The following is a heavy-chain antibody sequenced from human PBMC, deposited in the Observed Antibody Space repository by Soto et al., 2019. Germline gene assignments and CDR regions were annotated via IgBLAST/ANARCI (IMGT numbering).Heavy chain of an antibody. CDR1: GFTFSSYA. CDR3: AKPNYSDSSGYLFDY. D-gene: IGHD3-22*01. J-gene: IGHJ4*02. V-gene: IGHV3-23*01. Sequence: TXGSLRLSCAASGFTFSSYAMSWVRQAPGKGLEWVSAISGSGGSTYYADSVKGRFTISRDNSKNTLYLQMNSLRAEDTAVYYCAKPNYSDSSGYLFDYCDQGTLVTVSS. CDR2: ISGSGGST.